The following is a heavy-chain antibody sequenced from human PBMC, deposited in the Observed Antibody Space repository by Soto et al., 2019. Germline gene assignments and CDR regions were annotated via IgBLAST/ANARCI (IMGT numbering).Heavy chain of an antibody. CDR1: GYGFSSHW. Sequence: PGESLKISGKGSGYGFSSHWVAWLLRMPWKGLEWVGIIYPGNSNTMYSPSFQGQVTISADTALSTTYLQWDTLKPSDTAIYFCASDSHCDGGNCPMGGFYMWGQGTMVTVSS. V-gene: IGHV5-51*01. CDR3: ASDSHCDGGNCPMGGFYM. CDR2: IYPGNSNT. J-gene: IGHJ3*02. D-gene: IGHD2-15*01.